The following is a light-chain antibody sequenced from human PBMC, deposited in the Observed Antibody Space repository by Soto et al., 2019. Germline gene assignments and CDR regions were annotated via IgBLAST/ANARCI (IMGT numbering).Light chain of an antibody. CDR1: QSVSSSF. CDR2: GAS. J-gene: IGKJ4*01. CDR3: QQYGSSPLS. V-gene: IGKV3-20*01. Sequence: EIVLTQSPGTLSLSPGERATLSCRASQSVSSSFLGWYQQKPGQAPRLLIYGASSSATGIPDRFSGSGSGTDFTLTISSLEPEDFAVYYCQQYGSSPLSFGGGTKVEIK.